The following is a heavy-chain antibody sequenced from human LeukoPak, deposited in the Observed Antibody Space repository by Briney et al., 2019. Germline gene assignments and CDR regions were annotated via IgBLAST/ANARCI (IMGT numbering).Heavy chain of an antibody. CDR3: ARDWPAPHYYDSSVTTDY. CDR2: ISTSSSYI. Sequence: GGSLRLSCAASGFTFSSYSMNWVRQAPGKGLEWVSFISTSSSYIYNADSVKCRFTISRDNAKNSLYLQMNSLRAEDTAVYYCARDWPAPHYYDSSVTTDYWGQGTLVTVSS. D-gene: IGHD3-22*01. V-gene: IGHV3-21*04. CDR1: GFTFSSYS. J-gene: IGHJ4*02.